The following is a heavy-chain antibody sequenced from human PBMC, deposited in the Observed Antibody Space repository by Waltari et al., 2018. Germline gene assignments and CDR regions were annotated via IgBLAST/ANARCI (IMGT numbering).Heavy chain of an antibody. J-gene: IGHJ4*02. Sequence: QVQLVQSGAEVKKPGSSVKVSCKASGGTFSSYAISWVRQAPGQGLEWMGGIIPIFGTANYAQKCQGRVTITTDESTSTAYMELSSLRSEDTAVYYCARSPDFWSGHRLCYFDYWGQGTLVTVSS. CDR1: GGTFSSYA. V-gene: IGHV1-69*05. CDR2: IIPIFGTA. CDR3: ARSPDFWSGHRLCYFDY. D-gene: IGHD3-3*01.